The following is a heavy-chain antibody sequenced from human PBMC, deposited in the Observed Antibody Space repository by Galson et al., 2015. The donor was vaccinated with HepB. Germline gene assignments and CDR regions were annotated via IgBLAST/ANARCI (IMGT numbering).Heavy chain of an antibody. D-gene: IGHD1-1*01. J-gene: IGHJ6*02. Sequence: SETLSLTCAVYGGSFSGYYWSWIRQPPGKGLEWIGYIYYSGSTNYNPSLKSRVTISVDTSKNQFSLKLSSVTAADTAVYYCARDSTGTDLGGYYYGMDVWGQGTTVTVSS. CDR1: GGSFSGYY. CDR2: IYYSGST. CDR3: ARDSTGTDLGGYYYGMDV. V-gene: IGHV4-59*01.